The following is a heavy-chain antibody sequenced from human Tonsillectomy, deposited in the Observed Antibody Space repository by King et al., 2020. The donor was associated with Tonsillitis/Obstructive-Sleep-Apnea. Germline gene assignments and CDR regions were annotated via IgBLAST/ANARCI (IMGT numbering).Heavy chain of an antibody. D-gene: IGHD2-8*01. J-gene: IGHJ3*02. Sequence: VQLQESGPGLVKPSETLSLTCTVSGGSISSYSWSWIRQPPGKGLEWIGYIYYSGSTNYNPSLKSRVTISVDTSKNQFSLKLSSVTAADTAVYYCARDMVLEAGGDAFEIWGQGTMVTVSS. CDR2: IYYSGST. CDR3: ARDMVLEAGGDAFEI. CDR1: GGSISSYS. V-gene: IGHV4-59*01.